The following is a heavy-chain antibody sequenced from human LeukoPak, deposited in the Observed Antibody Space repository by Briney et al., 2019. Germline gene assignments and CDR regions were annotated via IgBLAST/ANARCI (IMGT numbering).Heavy chain of an antibody. V-gene: IGHV4-59*01. D-gene: IGHD2-15*01. Sequence: PSETLSLTCTVSGSSISSYYWNWIRQPPGKGLEWIGYIYYSGTTNYNPSLKSRVTITIDTSKNQFSLMLSSVTAADTAVSYCARGGTYCSGGTCYSSDYWGQGTLVTVSS. J-gene: IGHJ4*02. CDR3: ARGGTYCSGGTCYSSDY. CDR1: GSSISSYY. CDR2: IYYSGTT.